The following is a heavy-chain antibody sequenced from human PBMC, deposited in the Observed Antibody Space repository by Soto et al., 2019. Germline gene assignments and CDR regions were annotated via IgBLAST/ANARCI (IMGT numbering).Heavy chain of an antibody. Sequence: SETLSLTCTVSGGSISSGGYYWSWIRQHPGKGLEWIGYIYYSGSTYYNPSLKSRVTISVDTSKNQFSLKLSSVTAADTAVYYCARDRRRYFDWLEGMDVWGQGTTVTVSS. J-gene: IGHJ6*02. CDR3: ARDRRRYFDWLEGMDV. CDR2: IYYSGST. V-gene: IGHV4-31*03. D-gene: IGHD3-9*01. CDR1: GGSISSGGYY.